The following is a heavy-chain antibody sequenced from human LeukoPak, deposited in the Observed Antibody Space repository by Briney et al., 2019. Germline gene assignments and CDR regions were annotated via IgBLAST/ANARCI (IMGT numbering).Heavy chain of an antibody. CDR1: GFPFASYV. J-gene: IGHJ4*02. D-gene: IGHD3-9*01. CDR3: VRDHDWAFDL. CDR2: INHDAEMI. V-gene: IGHV3-48*02. Sequence: GGSLRLSCEGSGFPFASYVMSWVRQAPGKGLEWIAYINHDAEMIFYPDFVKGRFTISRDNAKKSLYLQMSALRYEDTAIYYCVRDHDWAFDLWGQGTLVTVSS.